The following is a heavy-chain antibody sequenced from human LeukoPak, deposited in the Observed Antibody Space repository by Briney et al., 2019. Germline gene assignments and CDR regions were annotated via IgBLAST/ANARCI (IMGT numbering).Heavy chain of an antibody. J-gene: IGHJ4*02. V-gene: IGHV1-3*04. D-gene: IGHD3-16*02. CDR2: IDTDNGNA. CDR1: GYTFSDYA. Sequence: GVSVKVSCKASGYTFSDYAFHWVRQAPGQRLEWMGWIDTDNGNAKYSQNFQGRVTLIRDTSATTAYMELSSLRSEDTAVYYCARDRRGGGELSPPDYWGQGTLVTVSS. CDR3: ARDRRGGGELSPPDY.